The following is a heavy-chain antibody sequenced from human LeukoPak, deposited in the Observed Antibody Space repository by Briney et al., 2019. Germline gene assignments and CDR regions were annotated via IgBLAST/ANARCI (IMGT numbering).Heavy chain of an antibody. CDR3: TRAGYYDRRGFPIDY. D-gene: IGHD3-22*01. CDR1: GVSLSSYQ. J-gene: IGHJ4*02. CDR2: VYYRGNT. Sequence: SETLSLTCTLSGVSLSSYQWSWIPHPPGGGVECRGYVYYRGNTHYNLSLKRRDTISVDTPKKPFSLTLSSVTPAHTAVYYCTRAGYYDRRGFPIDYWGQGTLVTVSS. V-gene: IGHV4-59*01.